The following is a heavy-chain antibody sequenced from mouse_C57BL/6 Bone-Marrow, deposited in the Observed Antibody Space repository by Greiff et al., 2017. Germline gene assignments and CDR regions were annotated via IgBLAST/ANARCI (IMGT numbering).Heavy chain of an antibody. CDR3: ARFYDGYPGARDY. V-gene: IGHV1-50*01. D-gene: IGHD2-3*01. CDR1: GYTFTSYW. J-gene: IGHJ4*01. Sequence: QVQLQQPGAELVKPGASVKLSCKASGYTFTSYWMQWVKQRPGQGLEWIGEIDPSDSYTNYNQKFKGKATLTVDTSSSTAYMQLSSLTSEDSAVYYCARFYDGYPGARDYWGQGTSVTVSS. CDR2: IDPSDSYT.